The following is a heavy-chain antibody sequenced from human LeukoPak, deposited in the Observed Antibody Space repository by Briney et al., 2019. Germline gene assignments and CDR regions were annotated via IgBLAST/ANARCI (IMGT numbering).Heavy chain of an antibody. CDR1: GFTFSSYW. V-gene: IGHV3-7*01. Sequence: PGGSLRLSCAASGFTFSSYWMSWVRQAPGQGLEWVANIREDGSEKYYVDSVKGRFTISRDNAKNSLYLQMNSLRAEDTAVYYCARPYSISWELDSWGQGTLVTVSS. CDR2: IREDGSEK. CDR3: ARPYSISWELDS. J-gene: IGHJ5*01. D-gene: IGHD6-13*01.